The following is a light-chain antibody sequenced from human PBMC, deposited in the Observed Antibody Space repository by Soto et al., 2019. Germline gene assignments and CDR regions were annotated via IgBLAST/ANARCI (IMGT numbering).Light chain of an antibody. Sequence: QSVLAKPASVSGSPGQSGSIACTGTTSDVGTYDLVSWYQQHPGKAPKLMIYAVSNRPSGVSTRFSGSKSCNTASLTISALQAEDVTDYYCFSYTSTGTDVFGTGTNVTVL. CDR1: TSDVGTYDL. V-gene: IGLV2-14*02. J-gene: IGLJ1*01. CDR2: AVS. CDR3: FSYTSTGTDV.